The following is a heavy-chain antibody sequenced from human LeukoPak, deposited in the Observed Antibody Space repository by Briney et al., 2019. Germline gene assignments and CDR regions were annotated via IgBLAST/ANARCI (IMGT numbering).Heavy chain of an antibody. Sequence: SSEPLSLICGVSGYSMSSGYYWGWIRQTPGKGLEWIGRIYHSGSTYYNPSLKSRVTISVDTSKNQFSLKLSSVTAADTAVYYCAREKDIVVVPHWNYWGQGTLVTVPS. CDR1: GYSMSSGYY. D-gene: IGHD2-2*01. J-gene: IGHJ4*02. CDR3: AREKDIVVVPHWNY. V-gene: IGHV4-38-2*02. CDR2: IYHSGST.